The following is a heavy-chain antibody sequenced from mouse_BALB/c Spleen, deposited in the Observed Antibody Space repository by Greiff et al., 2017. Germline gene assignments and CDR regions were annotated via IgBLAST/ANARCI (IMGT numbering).Heavy chain of an antibody. CDR3: ARSGTGTLFDY. CDR1: GFTFSSFG. CDR2: ISSGSSTI. V-gene: IGHV5-17*02. D-gene: IGHD4-1*01. J-gene: IGHJ2*01. Sequence: EVKLMESGGGLVQPGGSRKLSCADSGFTFSSFGMHWVRQAPEKGLEWVAYISSGSSTIYYADTVKGRFTISRDNPKNTLFLQMTSLRSEDTAMYYCARSGTGTLFDYWGQGTTLTVSS.